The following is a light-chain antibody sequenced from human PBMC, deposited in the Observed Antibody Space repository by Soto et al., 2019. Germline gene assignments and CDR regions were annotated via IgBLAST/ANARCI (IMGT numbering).Light chain of an antibody. CDR3: SSYTSSLVV. J-gene: IGLJ2*01. CDR2: EVS. Sequence: QSALTQPASVYGSPGQSITISCTGTSSDVGGYNYVSWYQQHPGKAPKLMIYEVSNRPSGVSNRFSGSKSGNTASLTISGLQAEDEADYYCSSYTSSLVVFGGGTKLTVL. CDR1: SSDVGGYNY. V-gene: IGLV2-14*01.